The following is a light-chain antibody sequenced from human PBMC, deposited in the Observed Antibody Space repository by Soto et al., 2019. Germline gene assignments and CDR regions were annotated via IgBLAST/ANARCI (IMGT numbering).Light chain of an antibody. CDR2: GAS. Sequence: EIVLTQSPATLSVSPGERATLSCRASQSVTTRLAWYQQKPGPAPRLLIYGASTRATGIPARFSGSGSDTEFTLTISSLQAEDFAVYYFQQYNNWPPYTLGQGTKLEIK. CDR1: QSVTTR. J-gene: IGKJ2*01. V-gene: IGKV3-15*01. CDR3: QQYNNWPPYT.